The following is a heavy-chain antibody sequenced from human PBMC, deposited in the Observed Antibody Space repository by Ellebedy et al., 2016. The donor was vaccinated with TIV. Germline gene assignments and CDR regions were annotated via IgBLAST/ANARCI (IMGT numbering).Heavy chain of an antibody. CDR2: ISYDGSNK. V-gene: IGHV3-30*03. J-gene: IGHJ4*02. Sequence: GESLKISCAASGFTFSNYGMHWVRQAPGKGLEWVAVISYDGSNKYYTDSVKGRFTISRDNSKNTLYLQIHSLRAEDTAVFYCARASTGLALSCFDYWGQGTLVTVSS. CDR3: ARASTGLALSCFDY. CDR1: GFTFSNYG. D-gene: IGHD2-8*02.